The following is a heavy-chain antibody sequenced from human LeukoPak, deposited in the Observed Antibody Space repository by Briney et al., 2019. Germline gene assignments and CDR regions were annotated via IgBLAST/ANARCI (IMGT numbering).Heavy chain of an antibody. V-gene: IGHV4-39*07. Sequence: PSETLSLTCNVSGDPLDDNLYYWGWIRQSPGKGLEWIGAFYSSGSTSSHSSLKSRVTISVDTSRTQLSLKLDSVTDTDTAVYYCVRDGRFDSACFDSWGPGILVTVSS. CDR3: VRDGRFDSACFDS. CDR1: GDPLDDNLYY. J-gene: IGHJ4*02. D-gene: IGHD6-19*01. CDR2: FYSSGST.